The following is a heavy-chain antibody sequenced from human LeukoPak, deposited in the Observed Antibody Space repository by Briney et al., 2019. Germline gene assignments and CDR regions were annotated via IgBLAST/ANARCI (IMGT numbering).Heavy chain of an antibody. CDR3: ARDFGVAAFDI. J-gene: IGHJ3*02. CDR1: GGSISSYY. V-gene: IGHV4-59*01. D-gene: IGHD3-16*01. CDR2: IYYSGST. Sequence: PSETLSLTCTVSGGSISSYYWSWIRQPPGKGLEWIGYIYYSGSTNYNPSFKSRVTISVDTSKNQFSLKLSSVTAADTAVYYCARDFGVAAFDIWGQGTMVTVSS.